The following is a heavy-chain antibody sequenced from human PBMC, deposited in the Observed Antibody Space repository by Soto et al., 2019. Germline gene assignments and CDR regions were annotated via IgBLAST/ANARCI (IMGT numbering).Heavy chain of an antibody. D-gene: IGHD6-19*01. CDR1: GVSISSKNFY. Sequence: SATLSLTCTVSGVSISSKNFYWGWIRQSPGKGLEWIGTLYSGSTFSSLSLKNRVTISVDTSKNQVSLKLRSVAAADTAIYYCATTRGIAVGGSFDYWGQGIQVTVS. CDR2: LYSGST. V-gene: IGHV4-39*01. J-gene: IGHJ4*02. CDR3: ATTRGIAVGGSFDY.